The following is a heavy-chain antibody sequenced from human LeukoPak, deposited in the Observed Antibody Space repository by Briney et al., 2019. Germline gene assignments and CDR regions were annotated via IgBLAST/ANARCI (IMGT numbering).Heavy chain of an antibody. V-gene: IGHV4-4*07. CDR1: GGSISSYY. CDR2: IYTSGST. J-gene: IGHJ2*01. Sequence: SETLSLTCTVSGGSISSYYWSWIRQPAGKGLEWIGRIYTSGSTNYNPSLKSRVTMSVDTSKNQFSLKLSSVTAADTAVYYCVHVHSSSNGPRYFDLWGRGTLVTVSS. CDR3: VHVHSSSNGPRYFDL. D-gene: IGHD6-6*01.